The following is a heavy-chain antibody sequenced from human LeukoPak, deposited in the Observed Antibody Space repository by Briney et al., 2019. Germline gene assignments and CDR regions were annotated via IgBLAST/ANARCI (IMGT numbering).Heavy chain of an antibody. CDR2: INWNSDSI. J-gene: IGHJ6*03. D-gene: IGHD6-13*01. Sequence: GGSLRLSCAVSGFTFDDYAMHWVRQVPGKGLEWVSGINWNSDSIGYADSVKGRFTISRDNAKNSLYLQMNSLRAEDTAVYYCARDFRSSRGHYYLDVWGKGTTVTVSS. CDR3: ARDFRSSRGHYYLDV. CDR1: GFTFDDYA. V-gene: IGHV3-9*01.